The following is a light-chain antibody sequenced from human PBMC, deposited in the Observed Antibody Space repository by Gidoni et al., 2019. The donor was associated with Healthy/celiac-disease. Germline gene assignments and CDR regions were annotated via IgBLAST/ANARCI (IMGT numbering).Light chain of an antibody. Sequence: EIVLTQSPATLSLSPGERATLSCRASQSVSSYLAWYQQKPGQAPRLLTYDASTRATGIPARFSGSGSVTDFTLTISSLEPEDFAVYYCQQRSNWPPGYTFGQGTKLEIK. CDR2: DAS. J-gene: IGKJ2*01. CDR3: QQRSNWPPGYT. V-gene: IGKV3-11*01. CDR1: QSVSSY.